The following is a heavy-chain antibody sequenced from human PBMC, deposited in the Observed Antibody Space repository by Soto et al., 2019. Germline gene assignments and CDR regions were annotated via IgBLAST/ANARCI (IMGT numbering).Heavy chain of an antibody. CDR1: GGSISSDGYF. Sequence: QVQLQESGPGLVKPSQTLSLTCTVSGGSISSDGYFWSWIRQHPGKGLEWIGYIHYSGNTYYNPSLKSRITISVDTSNNQFSLNLTAVTAADTAVHYCARDASQTGVPLDYWGQRTLVTVSS. V-gene: IGHV4-31*03. CDR3: ARDASQTGVPLDY. D-gene: IGHD7-27*01. J-gene: IGHJ4*02. CDR2: IHYSGNT.